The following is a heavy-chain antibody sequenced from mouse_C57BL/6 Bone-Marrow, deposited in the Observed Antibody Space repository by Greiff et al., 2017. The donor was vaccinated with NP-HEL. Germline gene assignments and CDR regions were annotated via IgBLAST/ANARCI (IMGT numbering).Heavy chain of an antibody. D-gene: IGHD2-1*01. J-gene: IGHJ3*01. CDR1: GYTFTSYW. Sequence: VQLQQPGAELVMPGASVKLSCKASGYTFTSYWMHWVKQRPGQGLEWIGEIDPSDSYTNYTQKFKGKSTLTVDKSSSTAYMQLSSLTSEDSAVYYCAREGSTMVSAWFAYWGQGTLVTVSA. CDR2: IDPSDSYT. CDR3: AREGSTMVSAWFAY. V-gene: IGHV1-69*01.